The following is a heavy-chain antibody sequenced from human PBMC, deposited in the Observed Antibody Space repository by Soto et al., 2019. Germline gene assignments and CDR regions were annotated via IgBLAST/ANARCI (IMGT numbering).Heavy chain of an antibody. V-gene: IGHV5-51*01. CDR1: GYIFTSYW. Sequence: GESLKISCNGSGYIFTSYWIGWVRQMPGKGLEWMGTIYPGDSDTRYSPSFQGQVTISADKSISTAYLQWSSLKASDTATYYCARPLGYCSSTICSPIDYWGQGTLVTVSS. CDR2: IYPGDSDT. J-gene: IGHJ4*02. CDR3: ARPLGYCSSTICSPIDY. D-gene: IGHD2-2*01.